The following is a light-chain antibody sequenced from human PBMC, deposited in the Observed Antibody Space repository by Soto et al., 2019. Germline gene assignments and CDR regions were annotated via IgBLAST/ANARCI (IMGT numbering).Light chain of an antibody. CDR1: QSISSSH. Sequence: EIVLTQSPGTLSLSPGARATLSCRASQSISSSHFAWYQHKPGQAPRLLIYDTSSRATGISDRFSGSGSGTEFTLTISSLQSEDFAVYYCQQYNNWPRTFGQGTKVDIK. V-gene: IGKV3-20*01. CDR3: QQYNNWPRT. CDR2: DTS. J-gene: IGKJ1*01.